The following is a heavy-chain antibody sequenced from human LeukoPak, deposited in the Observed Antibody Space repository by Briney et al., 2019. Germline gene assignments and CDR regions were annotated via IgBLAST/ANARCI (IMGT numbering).Heavy chain of an antibody. V-gene: IGHV3-9*01. CDR2: ISWNSGSI. J-gene: IGHJ3*02. D-gene: IGHD1-26*01. CDR1: GFTFDDYA. CDR3: AKDRRSIVGAISADAFDI. Sequence: PGGSLRLSCAASGFTFDDYAMHWVRQAPGKGLEWVSGISWNSGSIGYADSVKGRFTISRDNAKNSLYLQMNSLRAEDTALYYCAKDRRSIVGAISADAFDIWGQGTMVTVSS.